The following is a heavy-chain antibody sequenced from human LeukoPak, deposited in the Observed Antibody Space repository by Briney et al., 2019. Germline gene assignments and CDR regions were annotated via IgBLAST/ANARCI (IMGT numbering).Heavy chain of an antibody. CDR1: GFTFRDYT. CDR3: TKVRTFAVAGTFDY. D-gene: IGHD6-19*01. J-gene: IGHJ4*02. CDR2: IASSSSYT. V-gene: IGHV3-21*01. Sequence: GGSLRLSCAASGFTFRDYTMNWVRQAPGKGLEWVSSIASSSSYTYYADSVKGRFTISRDNANNSLYLQMSSLRVADAAVYYCTKVRTFAVAGTFDYWGQGSLVTVSS.